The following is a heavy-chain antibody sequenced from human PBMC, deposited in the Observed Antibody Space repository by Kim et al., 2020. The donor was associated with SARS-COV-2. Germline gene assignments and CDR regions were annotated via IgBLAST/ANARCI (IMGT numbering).Heavy chain of an antibody. Sequence: STSYADSLKGRFTISRDNSKNTLYLQMSSLRADDTAVYYCAKRTPNYFDYWGQGTLVTVSS. V-gene: IGHV3-23*01. CDR3: AKRTPNYFDY. CDR2: ST. J-gene: IGHJ4*02.